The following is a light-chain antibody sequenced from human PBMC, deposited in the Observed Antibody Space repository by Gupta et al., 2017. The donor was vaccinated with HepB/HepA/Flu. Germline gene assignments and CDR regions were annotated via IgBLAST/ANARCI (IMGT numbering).Light chain of an antibody. CDR3: LLFYSGARV. Sequence: QAVVPPEPSLTVSPGGTVTLTCGSSTGPVTSGHYPYWFQQKPGQGPRTLIYDTTNKHSWAPARFSGSLLGGKAALTLSGAQPEDEADYYCLLFYSGARVFGGGIKVTVL. V-gene: IGLV7-46*01. CDR1: TGPVTSGHY. J-gene: IGLJ2*01. CDR2: DTT.